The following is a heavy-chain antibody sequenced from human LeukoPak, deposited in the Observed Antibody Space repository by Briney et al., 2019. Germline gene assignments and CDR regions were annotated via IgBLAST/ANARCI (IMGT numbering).Heavy chain of an antibody. J-gene: IGHJ6*02. Sequence: PGGSLRLSCAASGFTFSSYSMNWVRQAPGKGLEWVSSISSSSSYIYYADSVKGRFTISRDNAKNSLFLQMNSLRAEDTAVYYCARDRGDAYGMDVWGQGTTVTVSS. CDR3: ARDRGDAYGMDV. CDR2: ISSSSSYI. D-gene: IGHD2-21*02. CDR1: GFTFSSYS. V-gene: IGHV3-21*01.